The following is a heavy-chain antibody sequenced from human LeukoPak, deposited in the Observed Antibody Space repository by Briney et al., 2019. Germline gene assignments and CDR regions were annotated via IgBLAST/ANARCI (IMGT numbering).Heavy chain of an antibody. V-gene: IGHV3-30*18. D-gene: IGHD6-19*01. J-gene: IGHJ4*02. CDR2: ISYDGSNK. CDR1: GFTFSSYG. Sequence: GGSLRLSCAASGFTFSSYGMHWVRQAPGKGLEWVAVISYDGSNKYYADSVKGRFTISRDNSKNTLYLQMNSLRAEDTAVYYCAKDEGRQWLESTFFDYWGQGTLVTVSS. CDR3: AKDEGRQWLESTFFDY.